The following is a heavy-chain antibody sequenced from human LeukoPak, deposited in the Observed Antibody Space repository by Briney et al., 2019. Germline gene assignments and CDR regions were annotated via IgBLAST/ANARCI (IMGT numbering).Heavy chain of an antibody. D-gene: IGHD3-22*01. V-gene: IGHV3-9*01. J-gene: IGHJ4*02. CDR3: AKDIASLTYWYDDSNYSGAFDY. CDR1: GFSFDDYA. Sequence: GGSLRLSCAASGFSFDDYAMQWVRQAPAKGGEGGAGSSWNSGSIDYVDSVKGRFTISRDNAKNSLYLQMNNLRAEDTALYYCAKDIASLTYWYDDSNYSGAFDYWGQGPLVTVST. CDR2: SSWNSGSI.